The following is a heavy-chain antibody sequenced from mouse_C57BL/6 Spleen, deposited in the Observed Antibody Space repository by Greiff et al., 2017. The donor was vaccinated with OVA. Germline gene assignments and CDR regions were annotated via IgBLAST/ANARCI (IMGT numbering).Heavy chain of an antibody. J-gene: IGHJ3*01. CDR3: LGGFAY. CDR1: GFSFNTYA. CDR2: IRSKSNNHAT. Sequence: EVQRVESGGGLVQPKGSLKLSCAASGFSFNTYAMTWVRQAPGQGLEWVASIRSKSNNHATYYADSVKDRFTISRDDSESMLYLQMNNLKTEDTAMYYCLGGFAYWGQGTLVTVSA. V-gene: IGHV10-1*01.